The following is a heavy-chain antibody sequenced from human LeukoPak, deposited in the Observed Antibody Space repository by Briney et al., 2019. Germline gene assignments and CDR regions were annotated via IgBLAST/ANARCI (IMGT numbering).Heavy chain of an antibody. D-gene: IGHD3-22*01. Sequence: GGSLRLSCAASGFTFSSYWMGWVRQAPGKGLEWVANIKQDGSEKYYVDSVKGRFTISRDNAKNSLYLQMNSLRAEDTAVYYCASPLNYDSSGYYDDYWGQGTLVTVSS. V-gene: IGHV3-7*01. J-gene: IGHJ4*02. CDR1: GFTFSSYW. CDR2: IKQDGSEK. CDR3: ASPLNYDSSGYYDDY.